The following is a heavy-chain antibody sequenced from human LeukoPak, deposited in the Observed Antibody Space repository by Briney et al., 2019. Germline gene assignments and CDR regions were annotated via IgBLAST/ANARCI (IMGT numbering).Heavy chain of an antibody. D-gene: IGHD2-8*02. CDR2: IYYSGST. V-gene: IGHV4-59*01. CDR1: DGSINSFY. CDR3: ARAVAYGIDTGYFDY. J-gene: IGHJ4*02. Sequence: SETMSLTCTVSDGSINSFYWSWIRQPPGKGLEWIGYIYYSGSTNYNPSLKSRVTISVDTSKNQFSLNLNSVTAADTAVYYCARAVAYGIDTGYFDYWGQGTLVTVSS.